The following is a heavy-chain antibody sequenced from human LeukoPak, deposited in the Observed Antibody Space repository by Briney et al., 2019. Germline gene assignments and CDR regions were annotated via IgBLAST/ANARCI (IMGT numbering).Heavy chain of an antibody. CDR3: ARTRSGKTFWSGYYNYYYYYGMDV. V-gene: IGHV4-31*03. J-gene: IGHJ6*02. CDR1: GGSISSGGYY. CDR2: IYYSGST. Sequence: SQTLSLTCTVSGGSISSGGYYWSWIRQHPGKGLEWIGYIYYSGSTYYNPSLKSRVTISVDTSKNQFSLKLSSVTAADTAVYYCARTRSGKTFWSGYYNYYYYYGMDVWGQGTTVTVSS. D-gene: IGHD3-3*01.